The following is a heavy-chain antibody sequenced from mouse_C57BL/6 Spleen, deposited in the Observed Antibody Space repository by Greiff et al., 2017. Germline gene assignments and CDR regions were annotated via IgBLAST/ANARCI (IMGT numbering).Heavy chain of an antibody. CDR2: IDPSDSYT. CDR3: ARGCYGSTYYFDY. D-gene: IGHD1-1*01. V-gene: IGHV1-69*01. J-gene: IGHJ2*01. CDR1: GYTFTSYW. Sequence: VQLQQPGAELVMPGASVKLSCKASGYTFTSYWMHWVKQRPGQGLEWIGEIDPSDSYTNYNQKFKGKSTLTVDKSSSTAYMQISRLTEEHSAVYYCARGCYGSTYYFDYWGQGTTLTVSS.